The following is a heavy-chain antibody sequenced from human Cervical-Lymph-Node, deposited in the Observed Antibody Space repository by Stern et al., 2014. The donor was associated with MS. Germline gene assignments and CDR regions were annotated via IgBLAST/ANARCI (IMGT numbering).Heavy chain of an antibody. CDR2: IKSKTDGGTI. CDR3: TRLNYYDSSGYSYYQYGMDV. V-gene: IGHV3-15*01. J-gene: IGHJ6*02. Sequence: EVQLLESGGGLVKPGESLRLSCAASGFTFSNAWMSWVRQAPGKGLEWVGRIKSKTDGGTIDYAAPVKGRFTISRDDSKNTLYLQMNSLKTEDTAVYYCTRLNYYDSSGYSYYQYGMDVWGQGTTVTVSS. D-gene: IGHD3-22*01. CDR1: GFTFSNAW.